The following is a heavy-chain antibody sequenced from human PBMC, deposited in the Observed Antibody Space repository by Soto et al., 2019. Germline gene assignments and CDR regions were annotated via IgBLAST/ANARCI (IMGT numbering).Heavy chain of an antibody. J-gene: IGHJ3*02. Sequence: GGSLRLSCAASGFTFSSYAMSWVRQAPGKGLEWVSAISGSGGSTYYADSVKGRFTISRDNSKNTLCLQMNSLRAEDTAVYYCAKDRDPTFTFGGVIVGGAFDIWGQGTMVTVSS. CDR2: ISGSGGST. D-gene: IGHD3-16*02. CDR1: GFTFSSYA. CDR3: AKDRDPTFTFGGVIVGGAFDI. V-gene: IGHV3-23*01.